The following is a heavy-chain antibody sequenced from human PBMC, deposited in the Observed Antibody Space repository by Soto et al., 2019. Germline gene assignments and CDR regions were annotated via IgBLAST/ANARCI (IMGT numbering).Heavy chain of an antibody. D-gene: IGHD1-1*01. J-gene: IGHJ6*02. CDR2: MNPASGNT. Sequence: QVQLVQSGAEVKKPGASVKVSCKASGYTFTSYDINWVRQAAGQGLEWMGWMNPASGNTAFAQKFQGRVTVTRNISISTAYMELSTLRSDDTAVYYCAGAIAFRDVYNRRHNRMDVWGQGTTVTVSS. V-gene: IGHV1-8*01. CDR1: GYTFTSYD. CDR3: AGAIAFRDVYNRRHNRMDV.